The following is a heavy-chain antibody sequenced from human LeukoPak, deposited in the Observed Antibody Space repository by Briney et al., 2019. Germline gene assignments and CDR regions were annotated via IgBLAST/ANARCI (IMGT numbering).Heavy chain of an antibody. CDR2: IRYDGSNK. CDR3: ARGRAWVLLWFGVWFDP. J-gene: IGHJ5*02. D-gene: IGHD3-10*01. Sequence: GSLRLSCAASGFTFSSYGMHWVRQAPGKGLEWVAFIRYDGSNKYYADSVKGRFTISRDNAKNSLYLQMNSLRAEDTAVYYCARGRAWVLLWFGVWFDPWGQGTLVTVSS. V-gene: IGHV3-30*02. CDR1: GFTFSSYG.